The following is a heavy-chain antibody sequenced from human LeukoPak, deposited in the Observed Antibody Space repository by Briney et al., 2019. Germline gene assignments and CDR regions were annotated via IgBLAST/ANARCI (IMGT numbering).Heavy chain of an antibody. CDR2: GDYSGGT. V-gene: IGHV4-39*07. D-gene: IGHD6-19*01. CDR1: GDSFSSVKDY. CDR3: ARERGEEYSSGWYKRNYFDN. J-gene: IGHJ4*02. Sequence: SETLSLTCTVSGDSFSSVKDYWAWIRQPPGKGLEWIASGDYSGGTYYNPSLESRVTISADMSKNQFSLKLSSVTAADTAVYYCARERGEEYSSGWYKRNYFDNWGQGTRVTVSS.